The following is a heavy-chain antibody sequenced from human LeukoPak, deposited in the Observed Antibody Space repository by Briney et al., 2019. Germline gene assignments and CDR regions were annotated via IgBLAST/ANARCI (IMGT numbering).Heavy chain of an antibody. D-gene: IGHD6-19*01. Sequence: SVKVSCKASGGTFSSYAISWVRQAPGQGLEWMGGIIPIFGTANYAQKFQGRVTITADESTSTAYMELSSLRSEDTAVYYCARSFGGWYYFDYWGQGTLVTVSS. CDR1: GGTFSSYA. J-gene: IGHJ4*02. CDR2: IIPIFGTA. V-gene: IGHV1-69*13. CDR3: ARSFGGWYYFDY.